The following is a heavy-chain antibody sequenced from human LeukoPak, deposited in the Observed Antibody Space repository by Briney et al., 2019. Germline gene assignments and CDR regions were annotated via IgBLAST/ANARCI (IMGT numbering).Heavy chain of an antibody. Sequence: PGESLKISCKVSGYTFISYWIGWVRQMPGKGLEWMGIIYPGDSDTRYSLSFQGQVTISADKSISTAYLLWSSLKASDTAMYYCARQRGYCSSSSCREAYFDYWGQGTLVTVSS. J-gene: IGHJ4*02. CDR3: ARQRGYCSSSSCREAYFDY. D-gene: IGHD2-2*01. V-gene: IGHV5-51*01. CDR2: IYPGDSDT. CDR1: GYTFISYW.